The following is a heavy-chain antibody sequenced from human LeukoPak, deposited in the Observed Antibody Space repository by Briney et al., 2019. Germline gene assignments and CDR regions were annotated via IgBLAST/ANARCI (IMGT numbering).Heavy chain of an antibody. CDR1: GYTFTGYY. CDR3: ARDLYSGGYFYYFDY. Sequence: ASVKVSCKASGYTFTGYYMHWVRQAPGQGLEWMGRINPNSGGTNYAQKFQGRVTMTRDTSISTAYMELSRLRSDDTAVYYCARDLYSGGYFYYFDYWGQGTLVTVSS. V-gene: IGHV1-2*06. J-gene: IGHJ4*02. D-gene: IGHD1-26*01. CDR2: INPNSGGT.